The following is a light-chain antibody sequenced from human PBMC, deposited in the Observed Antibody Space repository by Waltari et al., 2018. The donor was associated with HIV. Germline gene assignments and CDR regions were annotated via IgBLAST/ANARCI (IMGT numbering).Light chain of an antibody. CDR1: SRAVCGYKY. J-gene: IGLJ2*01. CDR2: DVS. V-gene: IGLV2-14*03. Sequence: QSALTQPASVSGSPGQSITLSCTGTSRAVCGYKYVSRYQQHPGKAPKPMIFDVSNRPSGFSNRFSGSKSGNTASLTISGLQAEDEAHYFCSSYSSSTALVVFGGGTKVTVL. CDR3: SSYSSSTALVV.